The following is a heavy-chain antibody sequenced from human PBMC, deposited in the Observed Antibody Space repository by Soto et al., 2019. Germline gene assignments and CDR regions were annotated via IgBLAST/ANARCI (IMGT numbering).Heavy chain of an antibody. V-gene: IGHV3-7*04. Sequence: EVQLVESGGGLVQPGGSLRLSCAASGFTFSSYWMSWVRQAPGKGLEWVANIKPDGREKYYVDSVKGRFTISRDNAKNSLYLQMNSLRDEDTDVYYCARDLASTTTPNYWGQGTLVTVSS. CDR2: IKPDGREK. CDR1: GFTFSSYW. D-gene: IGHD4-17*01. CDR3: ARDLASTTTPNY. J-gene: IGHJ4*02.